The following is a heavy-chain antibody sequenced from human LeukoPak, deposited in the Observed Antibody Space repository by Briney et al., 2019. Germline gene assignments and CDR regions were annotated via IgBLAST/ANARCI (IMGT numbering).Heavy chain of an antibody. CDR2: ISSSGSTI. V-gene: IGHV3-11*04. CDR1: GFTFSDYY. D-gene: IGHD3-3*01. Sequence: GGSLRLSCAASGFTFSDYYMSWIRQAPGKGLEWISYISSSGSTIYYADSVKGRFTISRDNAKNSLYLQMNSLRAEDTAVYYCARVGVSTYYDFWSGYYNYWGQGTLVTVSS. J-gene: IGHJ4*02. CDR3: ARVGVSTYYDFWSGYYNY.